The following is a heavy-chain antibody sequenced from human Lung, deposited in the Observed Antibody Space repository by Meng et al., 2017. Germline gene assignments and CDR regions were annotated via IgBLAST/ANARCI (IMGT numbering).Heavy chain of an antibody. J-gene: IGHJ4*02. CDR2: TYYRSKWYN. D-gene: IGHD6-19*01. V-gene: IGHV6-1*01. Sequence: QVHLQQSCPGLVKPSQTLLPPCAISGESVSGNSAAWNWIRQSPSRGLEWLGRTYYRSKWYNGYAVSVRSRITINPDTSKNQFSLQLNSVTPEDTAVYYCARSQQWLDSWGQGTLVTVSS. CDR3: ARSQQWLDS. CDR1: GESVSGNSAA.